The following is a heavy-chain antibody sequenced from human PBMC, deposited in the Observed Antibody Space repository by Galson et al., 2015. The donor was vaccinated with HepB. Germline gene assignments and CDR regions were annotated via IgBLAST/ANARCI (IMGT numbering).Heavy chain of an antibody. CDR3: ARDQAAADLWYFDL. D-gene: IGHD6-13*01. V-gene: IGHV3-74*01. J-gene: IGHJ2*01. CDR1: GFTFSSYW. Sequence: SLRLSCAASGFTFSSYWMHWVRQAPGKGLVWVSRINSDGSSTSYADSVKGRFTISRYNAKNTLYLQMNSLRAEDTAVYYCARDQAAADLWYFDLWGRGTLVTVSS. CDR2: INSDGSST.